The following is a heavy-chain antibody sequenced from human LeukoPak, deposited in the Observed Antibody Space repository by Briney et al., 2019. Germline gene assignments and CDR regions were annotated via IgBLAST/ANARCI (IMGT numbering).Heavy chain of an antibody. CDR3: ACLTTADAFDI. V-gene: IGHV4-59*01. CDR1: GGSIGSYY. D-gene: IGHD3-22*01. CDR2: IYDSGST. J-gene: IGHJ3*02. Sequence: SETLSLTCTVSGGSIGSYYWSWIRQPPGKGLEWIGYIYDSGSTNYNPSLKSRVTISVDTSKNQSSLKLSSVTAADTAVYYCACLTTADAFDIWGQGTMVTVSS.